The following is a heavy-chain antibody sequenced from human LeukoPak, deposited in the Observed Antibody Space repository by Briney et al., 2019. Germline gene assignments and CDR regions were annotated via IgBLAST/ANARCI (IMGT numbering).Heavy chain of an antibody. J-gene: IGHJ4*02. Sequence: ASVKVSCKASGYTFTGYYMHWVRQAPGQGLEWMGRINPNSGGTNYAQKFQGRVTMTRDTSISTAYMELSRLRSDDTAVYYCARGPMVRGVIISWFDYWGQGTLVTASS. D-gene: IGHD3-10*01. CDR1: GYTFTGYY. V-gene: IGHV1-2*06. CDR2: INPNSGGT. CDR3: ARGPMVRGVIISWFDY.